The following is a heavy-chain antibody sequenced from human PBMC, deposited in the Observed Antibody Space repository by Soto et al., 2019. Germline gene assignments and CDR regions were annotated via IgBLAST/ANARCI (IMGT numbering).Heavy chain of an antibody. CDR1: GYSISSGYY. J-gene: IGHJ4*02. D-gene: IGHD5-18*01. CDR2: IYHSGST. V-gene: IGHV4-38-2*01. Sequence: SETLSLTCAVSGYSISSGYYWGWIRQPPGKGLEWIGSIYHSGSTYYNPSLKSRVTISVDTSKNQFSLKLSSVTAADTAVYYCARARIQLWSRRGYYFDYWGQGTLVTVSS. CDR3: ARARIQLWSRRGYYFDY.